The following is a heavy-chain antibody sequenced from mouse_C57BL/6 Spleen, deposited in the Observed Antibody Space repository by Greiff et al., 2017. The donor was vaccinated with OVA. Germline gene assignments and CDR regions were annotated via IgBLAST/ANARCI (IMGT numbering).Heavy chain of an antibody. J-gene: IGHJ2*01. Sequence: QVQLKQPGAELVMPGASVKLSCKASGYTFTSYWMHWVKQRPGQGLEWIGEIDPSDSYTNYNQKFKGKSTLTVDKSSSTAYMQLSSLTSEDSAVYYCARIFGDITRGFDYWGQGTTLTVSS. CDR1: GYTFTSYW. D-gene: IGHD1-1*01. CDR3: ARIFGDITRGFDY. V-gene: IGHV1-69*01. CDR2: IDPSDSYT.